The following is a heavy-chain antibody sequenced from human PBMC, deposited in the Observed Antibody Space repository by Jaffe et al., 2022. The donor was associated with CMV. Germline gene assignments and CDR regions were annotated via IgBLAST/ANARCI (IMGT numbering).Heavy chain of an antibody. CDR2: IYYSGST. V-gene: IGHV4-31*03. Sequence: QVQLQESGPGLVKPSQTLSLTCTVSGGSISSGGYYWSWIRQHPGKGLEWIGYIYYSGSTYYNPSLKSRVTISVDTSKNQFSLKLSSVTAADTAVYYCARGQAARRRGENYYYGMDVWGQGTTVTVSS. CDR1: GGSISSGGYY. CDR3: ARGQAARRRGENYYYGMDV. D-gene: IGHD6-6*01. J-gene: IGHJ6*02.